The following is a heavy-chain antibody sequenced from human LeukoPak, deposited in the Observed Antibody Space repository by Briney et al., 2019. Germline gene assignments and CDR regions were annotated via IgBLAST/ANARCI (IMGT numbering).Heavy chain of an antibody. CDR2: TNPDGSQQ. Sequence: PGGSLRLSCAASGFVLSSYWMAWVRHSPATGLEWVAYTNPDGSQQLFVDAVRGRFPISRDKARNSLYLQMGSLRGDGTAVDLWARMPRMLDYWGQGVLVTVSS. V-gene: IGHV3-7*03. CDR3: ARMPRMLDY. CDR1: GFVLSSYW. J-gene: IGHJ4*02. D-gene: IGHD2-2*01.